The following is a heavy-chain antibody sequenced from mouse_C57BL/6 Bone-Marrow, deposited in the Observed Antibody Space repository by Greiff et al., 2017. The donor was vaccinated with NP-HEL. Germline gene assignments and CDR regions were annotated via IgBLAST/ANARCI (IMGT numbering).Heavy chain of an antibody. Sequence: VQLQQPGAELVRPGSSVKLSCKASGYTFTSYWMDWVKQRPGQGLEWIGNIYPSDSETHYNQKFKDKATLTVDKSSSTAYMQLSSLTSEDSAVYYCARPHYGSSSIYAMDYWGQGTSVTVSS. D-gene: IGHD1-1*01. CDR3: ARPHYGSSSIYAMDY. CDR2: IYPSDSET. V-gene: IGHV1-61*01. CDR1: GYTFTSYW. J-gene: IGHJ4*01.